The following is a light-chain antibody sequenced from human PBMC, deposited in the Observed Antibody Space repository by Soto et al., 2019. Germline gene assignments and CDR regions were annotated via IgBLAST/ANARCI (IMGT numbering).Light chain of an antibody. CDR3: SSYADSNSYV. V-gene: IGLV2-8*01. Sequence: QAVVTQPSSASGSPGQSVTISCTGTSSDVGGYNYVYWYQQHPGKAPKLMIYEVTKRPSGVPDRFSGSKSGNTASLTVSGLQAEDEADYYCSSYADSNSYVFGTGTKVTVL. J-gene: IGLJ1*01. CDR2: EVT. CDR1: SSDVGGYNY.